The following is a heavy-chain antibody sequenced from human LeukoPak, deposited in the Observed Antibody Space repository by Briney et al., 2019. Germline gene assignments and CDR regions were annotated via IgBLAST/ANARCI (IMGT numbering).Heavy chain of an antibody. CDR3: ARGYRGYSYVGLFDY. CDR1: GFTFSSYS. D-gene: IGHD5-18*01. Sequence: GGSLRLSCAASGFTFSSYSMNGVRQAPGKGLEWVSSISSSSSYIYYADSVKGRFTISRDNAKNSLYLQMNSLRAEDTAVYYCARGYRGYSYVGLFDYWGQGTLVTVSS. J-gene: IGHJ4*02. V-gene: IGHV3-21*01. CDR2: ISSSSSYI.